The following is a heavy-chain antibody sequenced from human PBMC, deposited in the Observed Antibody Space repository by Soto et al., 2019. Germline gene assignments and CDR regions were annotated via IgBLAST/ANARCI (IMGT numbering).Heavy chain of an antibody. CDR2: TSYDGSNK. CDR3: AGVYYGGNSVNNY. D-gene: IGHD2-8*01. Sequence: GGSLRLSCAGSGFTFSSFAMSWVRQAPGKGLEWVAATSYDGSNKYYADSVKGRFIISRDNSKNTLDLLLNTLRAEDTAVYYWAGVYYGGNSVNNYWGQGTPVTVSS. J-gene: IGHJ4*02. V-gene: IGHV3-30-3*01. CDR1: GFTFSSFA.